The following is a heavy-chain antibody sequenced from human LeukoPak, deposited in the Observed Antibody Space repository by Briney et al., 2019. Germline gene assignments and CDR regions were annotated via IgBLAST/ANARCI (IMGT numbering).Heavy chain of an antibody. CDR2: ISSSSSYI. J-gene: IGHJ3*02. CDR1: GFTFSSYS. D-gene: IGHD2-15*01. Sequence: PGGSLRLSCAASGFTFSSYSMNWVRQAPGKGLEWVSSISSSSSYIYYADSVKGRFTISRDNAKNSLYLQMNSLRAEDTAVYYCARRYCSGGSCYVFDAFDIWGQGTMVTVSS. CDR3: ARRYCSGGSCYVFDAFDI. V-gene: IGHV3-21*01.